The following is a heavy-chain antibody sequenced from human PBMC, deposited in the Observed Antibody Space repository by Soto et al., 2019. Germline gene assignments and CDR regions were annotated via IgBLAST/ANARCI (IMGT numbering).Heavy chain of an antibody. Sequence: QVQLQQWGAGLLKPSETLSLTCAVYGGSFSGYYWSWIRQPPGKGLEWIGEINHSGSTNYNPSLNSRVTISVDTSKNQFSLNLSSVTAADTAVYYCARGPYCSGGSCYRSFDYWGQGTLVTVSS. CDR1: GGSFSGYY. V-gene: IGHV4-34*01. D-gene: IGHD2-15*01. CDR3: ARGPYCSGGSCYRSFDY. J-gene: IGHJ4*02. CDR2: INHSGST.